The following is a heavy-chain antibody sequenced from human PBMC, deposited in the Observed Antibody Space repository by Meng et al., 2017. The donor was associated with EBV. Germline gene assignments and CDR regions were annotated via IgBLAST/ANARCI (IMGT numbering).Heavy chain of an antibody. CDR2: INPNSGGT. CDR1: GGTFSSYA. J-gene: IGHJ4*02. CDR3: ARDPSSSSPYFDY. Sequence: QVQLVQSGAEVKKPGSSVKVSCKASGGTFSSYAISWVRQAPGQGLEWMGWINPNSGGTNYAQKFQGWVTMTRDTSVSTAYMELSSLRSEDTAVYYCARDPSSSSPYFDYWGQGTLVTVSS. V-gene: IGHV1-2*04. D-gene: IGHD6-6*01.